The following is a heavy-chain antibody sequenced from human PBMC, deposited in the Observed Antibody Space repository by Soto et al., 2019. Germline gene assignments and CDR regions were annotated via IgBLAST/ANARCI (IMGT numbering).Heavy chain of an antibody. V-gene: IGHV4-39*01. J-gene: IGHJ5*01. Sequence: QLQLQESGPGLVKPSETLSLTCTVSGGSISSSSYYWGWIRQPPGKGLEWIGSIYYSGSTYYNPSLKSRVTISVDTSKNQFSLKLSSVTAADTAVYYCARQGYGDFPDWFDSWGQGTLVTVSS. CDR2: IYYSGST. D-gene: IGHD4-17*01. CDR1: GGSISSSSYY. CDR3: ARQGYGDFPDWFDS.